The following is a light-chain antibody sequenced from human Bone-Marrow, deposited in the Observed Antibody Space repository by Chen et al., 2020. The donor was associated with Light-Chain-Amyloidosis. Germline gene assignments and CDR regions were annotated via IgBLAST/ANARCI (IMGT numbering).Light chain of an antibody. CDR1: QSVSSSY. V-gene: IGKV3-20*01. Sequence: ELVLTPSPVPLSLSPGERATLSCRASQSVSSSYLAWYQQKPGQAPRLLIYGASSRATGIPDRVSGSGSGTDFTLTISRLEPEDFAVYYCQQYGSSPETLGQGTKLEIK. CDR2: GAS. CDR3: QQYGSSPET. J-gene: IGKJ2*01.